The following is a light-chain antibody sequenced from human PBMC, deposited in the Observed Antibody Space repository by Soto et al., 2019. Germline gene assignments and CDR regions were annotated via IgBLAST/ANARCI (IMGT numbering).Light chain of an antibody. CDR1: QSISNY. CDR3: HQRRNWPPYT. V-gene: IGKV3-11*01. CDR2: DAS. J-gene: IGKJ2*01. Sequence: EIVLTQSPATLSLSPGERATLSCRASQSISNYLAWYQQKPGQAPRLLIYDASNRATGIPARFSGSGSGTDFTLTISSLEPEDFAIYYCHQRRNWPPYTFGQGTKLEIK.